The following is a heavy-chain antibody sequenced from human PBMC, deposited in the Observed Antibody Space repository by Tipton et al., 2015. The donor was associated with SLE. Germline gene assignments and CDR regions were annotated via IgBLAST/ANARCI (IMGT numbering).Heavy chain of an antibody. Sequence: TLSLTCAVYGGSFSGYYWSWIRQPPGKGLEWIGEINHSGSTNYNPSLKSRVTISVDTSKNQFSLKLSSVTAADTAVYYCARAKGVDCWSGYGDYYYYYMDVWGKGTTVTVSS. CDR2: INHSGST. CDR1: GGSFSGYY. J-gene: IGHJ6*03. V-gene: IGHV4-34*01. D-gene: IGHD3-3*01. CDR3: ARAKGVDCWSGYGDYYYYYMDV.